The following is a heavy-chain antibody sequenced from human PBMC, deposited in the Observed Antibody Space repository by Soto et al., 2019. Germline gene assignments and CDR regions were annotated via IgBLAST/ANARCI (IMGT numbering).Heavy chain of an antibody. CDR3: ARDHSHCSGGSCYSGWFDP. Sequence: QVQLVESGGGLVKPGGSLRLSCAASGFTFSDYYMSWIRQAPGKGLEWVSYISSSSSYTNYADSVKGRFTISRDNAKKSMYLQMNSLRAEDTAVYYCARDHSHCSGGSCYSGWFDPWGQETLVTVSS. J-gene: IGHJ5*02. V-gene: IGHV3-11*06. CDR1: GFTFSDYY. D-gene: IGHD2-15*01. CDR2: ISSSSSYT.